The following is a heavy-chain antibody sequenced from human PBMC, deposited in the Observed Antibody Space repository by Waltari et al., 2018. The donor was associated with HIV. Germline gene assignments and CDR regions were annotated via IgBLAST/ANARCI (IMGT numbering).Heavy chain of an antibody. Sequence: QVQLQESGPGLVQPSGTLSLTCAVSGGSISSSNWWSWVRQPPGKGLEWIGEIYHSGSTNYNPSLKSRVTISVDKSKNQFSLKLSSVTAADTAVYYCARDCSGGSCYSDDAFDIWGQGTMVTVSS. J-gene: IGHJ3*02. CDR3: ARDCSGGSCYSDDAFDI. D-gene: IGHD2-15*01. CDR2: IYHSGST. CDR1: GGSISSSNW. V-gene: IGHV4-4*02.